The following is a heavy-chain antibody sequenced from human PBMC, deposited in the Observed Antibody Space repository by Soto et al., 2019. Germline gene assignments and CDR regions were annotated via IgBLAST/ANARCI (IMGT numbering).Heavy chain of an antibody. Sequence: GESLNISCKGSGYSFTSYWIGSLRQMPGKGLEWMGIIYPGDSDTRYSPSFQGQVTISADKSISTAYLQWSSLKASDTAMYYCARIVQRGYSSWQLYNWFDPWGQGALVTVSS. D-gene: IGHD6-13*01. CDR1: GYSFTSYW. J-gene: IGHJ5*02. CDR2: IYPGDSDT. CDR3: ARIVQRGYSSWQLYNWFDP. V-gene: IGHV5-51*01.